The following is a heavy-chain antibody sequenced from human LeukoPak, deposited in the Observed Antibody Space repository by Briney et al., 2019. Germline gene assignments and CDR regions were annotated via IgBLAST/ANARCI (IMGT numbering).Heavy chain of an antibody. J-gene: IGHJ3*02. CDR3: ARHLYIPAAHDAFDI. V-gene: IGHV4-38-2*01. D-gene: IGHD2-2*01. Sequence: KPSETLSLTCAVSGYSISSGYYWSWIRQPPGKGLEWIGSIYHSGSTYYNPSLKSRVTISVDTSKNQFSLKLSSVTAADTAVYYCARHLYIPAAHDAFDIWGQGTMVTVSS. CDR1: GYSISSGYY. CDR2: IYHSGST.